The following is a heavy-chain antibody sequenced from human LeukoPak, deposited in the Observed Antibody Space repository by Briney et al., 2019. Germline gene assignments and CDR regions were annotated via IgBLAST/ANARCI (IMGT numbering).Heavy chain of an antibody. J-gene: IGHJ6*03. CDR2: LIISSSYI. CDR1: GLPFSSYG. D-gene: IGHD3-3*01. V-gene: IGHV3-21*01. Sequence: GGSLRLSFAALGLPFSSYGMTWFGRPPGRGLDWFSSLIISSSYIYYADSVKGRFTISRDNAKNSLYLQMNSLRAEDTAVYYCARSSILEWLPYYYYYMDVWGKGTTVTVSS. CDR3: ARSSILEWLPYYYYYMDV.